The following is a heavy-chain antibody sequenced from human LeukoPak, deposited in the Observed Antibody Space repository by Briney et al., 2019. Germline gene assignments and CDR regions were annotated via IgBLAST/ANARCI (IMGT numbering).Heavy chain of an antibody. V-gene: IGHV3-23*01. CDR1: GFTFSSYA. Sequence: GGSLRLSCAASGFTFSSYAMSWVRQAPGKGLEWVSTISGSRGNTYYADSVKGLFTISRDNSNNTLFLQMNSLRAEDTAVYYCAKAPAISANYYFDYWGQGTLVTVSS. CDR3: AKAPAISANYYFDY. D-gene: IGHD5-12*01. CDR2: ISGSRGNT. J-gene: IGHJ4*02.